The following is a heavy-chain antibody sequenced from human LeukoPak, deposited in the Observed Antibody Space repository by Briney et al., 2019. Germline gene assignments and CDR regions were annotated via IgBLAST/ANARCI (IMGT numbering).Heavy chain of an antibody. D-gene: IGHD3-22*01. CDR1: GFTFSSYG. J-gene: IGHJ3*02. V-gene: IGHV3-33*01. Sequence: GGSLRLSCAASGFTFSSYGMHWVRQAPGKGLEWVAVIWYDGSSKYYADSVKGRFTISRDNSKNTLYLQMNSLRAEDTAVYYCARGRYYYDSSGCRTDAFDIWGQGTMVTVSS. CDR3: ARGRYYYDSSGCRTDAFDI. CDR2: IWYDGSSK.